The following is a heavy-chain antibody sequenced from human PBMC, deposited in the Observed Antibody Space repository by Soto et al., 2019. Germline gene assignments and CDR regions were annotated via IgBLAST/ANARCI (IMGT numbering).Heavy chain of an antibody. Sequence: QVQLVQSGAEVKKPWSSVKVSCKASGGTFSSYAISWVRQAPGQGLEWMGGIIPIFGTANYAQKFQGRVTITADESTSTAYMELSSLRSEDTAVYYCARGKDYYDSSGPDYWGQGTLVTVSS. CDR3: ARGKDYYDSSGPDY. V-gene: IGHV1-69*01. CDR2: IIPIFGTA. J-gene: IGHJ4*02. D-gene: IGHD3-22*01. CDR1: GGTFSSYA.